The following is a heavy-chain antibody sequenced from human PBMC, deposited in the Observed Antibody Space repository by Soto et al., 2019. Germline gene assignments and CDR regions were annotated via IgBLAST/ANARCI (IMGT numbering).Heavy chain of an antibody. J-gene: IGHJ5*02. CDR3: ATHAWDL. CDR1: GFTFDDYT. CDR2: ISGSGART. V-gene: IGHV3-23*01. D-gene: IGHD2-2*01. Sequence: GGSLRLSCAASGFTFDDYTMHWVRQAPGKGLEWVSIISGSGARTYYADSVKGRFTISRDNSKTTLDLQMNSLRAEDTAVYYCATHAWDLWGQGTLVTVSS.